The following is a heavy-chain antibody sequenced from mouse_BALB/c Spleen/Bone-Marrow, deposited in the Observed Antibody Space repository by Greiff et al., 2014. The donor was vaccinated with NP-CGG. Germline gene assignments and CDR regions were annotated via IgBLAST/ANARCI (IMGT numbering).Heavy chain of an antibody. CDR3: ARDHFDY. J-gene: IGHJ2*01. Sequence: QLQQSXAELMKPGDSVKVTCKATGXXXXXXXXXXXXXXXXXGLEWIGEILPGSVTANYNGRFKGKATFTADTSSNTAYMQISSLTSEDXXXXXCARDHFDYWGPGTTLTVSS. CDR1: GXXXXXXX. CDR2: ILPGSVTA. V-gene: IGHV1-9*01.